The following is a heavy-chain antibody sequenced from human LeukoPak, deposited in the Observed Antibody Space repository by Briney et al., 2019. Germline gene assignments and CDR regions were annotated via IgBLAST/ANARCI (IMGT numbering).Heavy chain of an antibody. V-gene: IGHV4-59*01. CDR3: AGVAPDHYYDRGVWFDP. D-gene: IGHD3-22*01. J-gene: IGHJ5*02. CDR1: GGSISSYY. CDR2: IYYSGST. Sequence: PSETLSLTCTVSGGSISSYYWSWIRQPPGKGLEWIGYIYYSGSTNYNPSLKSRVTISVDTSKNQFSLKLSSVTAADTAVYYCAGVAPDHYYDRGVWFDPWGQGTLVTVSS.